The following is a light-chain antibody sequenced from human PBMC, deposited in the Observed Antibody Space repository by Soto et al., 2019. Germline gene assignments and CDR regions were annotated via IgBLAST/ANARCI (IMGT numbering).Light chain of an antibody. Sequence: QAVVTQEPSFSVSPGGTVTLTCGLNSGSVSTSYYPSWYQQTPGQAPRTLIYHTNTRSSGVPDRFSGSILGNRAALTITGAQADDESDYSCVLYMGSGIWVFGGGTKLTVL. V-gene: IGLV8-61*01. J-gene: IGLJ3*02. CDR3: VLYMGSGIWV. CDR2: HTN. CDR1: SGSVSTSYY.